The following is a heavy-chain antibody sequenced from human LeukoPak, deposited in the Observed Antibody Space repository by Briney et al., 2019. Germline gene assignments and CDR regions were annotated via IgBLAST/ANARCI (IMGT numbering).Heavy chain of an antibody. V-gene: IGHV3-7*01. Sequence: PGGSLRLSCATSGFTFTTYWMSWVRQAPGKGLEWVANIRQNGVTKYYADSVKGRFTVSRDNGIHSLFLQMNSLRAADTAVYYCARDPDYYDSSGYYWRYFDYWGQGTLVTVSS. J-gene: IGHJ4*02. D-gene: IGHD3-22*01. CDR3: ARDPDYYDSSGYYWRYFDY. CDR2: IRQNGVTK. CDR1: GFTFTTYW.